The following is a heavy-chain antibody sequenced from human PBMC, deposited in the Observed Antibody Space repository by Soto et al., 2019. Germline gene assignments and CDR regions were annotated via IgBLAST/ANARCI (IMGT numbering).Heavy chain of an antibody. CDR3: ARHVEGLYSSTWPPYGLDV. CDR2: RHYSGNT. D-gene: IGHD6-13*01. Sequence: WGTLSLTCAVSGSSTTTNYYWGWIRQPPGKVVEWIASRHYSGNTNYSPSLKGRVNVSVDTSKNQFSLKLQSVTAADTAVYYFARHVEGLYSSTWPPYGLDVWGQGTTVTVSS. V-gene: IGHV4-39*01. J-gene: IGHJ6*02. CDR1: GSSTTTNYY.